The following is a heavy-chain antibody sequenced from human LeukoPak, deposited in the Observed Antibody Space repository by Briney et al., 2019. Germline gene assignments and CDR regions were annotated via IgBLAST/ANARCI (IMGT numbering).Heavy chain of an antibody. Sequence: PGGSLRLSCSASGFTFSRREMAWVRQAPGKGLEWVSYLSYNAKTVLHADSVKGRFTISRDNAKNSLYLQMDSLRVEDTAFYFCARASSTGFDLHFDQWGQGTLVTVFS. D-gene: IGHD2-8*02. V-gene: IGHV3-48*03. CDR1: GFTFSRRE. CDR3: ARASSTGFDLHFDQ. CDR2: LSYNAKTV. J-gene: IGHJ4*02.